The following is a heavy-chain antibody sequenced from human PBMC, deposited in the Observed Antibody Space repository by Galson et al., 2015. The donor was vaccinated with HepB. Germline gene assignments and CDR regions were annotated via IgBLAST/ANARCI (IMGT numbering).Heavy chain of an antibody. D-gene: IGHD6-6*01. CDR3: ARRPPSIAARPFDY. CDR1: GFTFTSSA. J-gene: IGHJ4*02. V-gene: IGHV1-58*02. CDR2: IVVGSGNT. Sequence: SVKVSCKASGFTFTSSAMQWVRQARGQRLEWIGWIVVGSGNTNYAQKFQERVTITRDKSISTAYLQWSSLKASDTAMYYCARRPPSIAARPFDYWGQGTLVTVSS.